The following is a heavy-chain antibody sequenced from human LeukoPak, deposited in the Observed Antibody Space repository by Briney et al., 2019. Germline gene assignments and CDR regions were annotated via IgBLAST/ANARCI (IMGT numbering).Heavy chain of an antibody. Sequence: GGSLRLSRAASGFTFSSYAMSWVRQAPGKGLEWVSVISGSGGSTYYADSVKGRFTISRDNSKNTLYLQMNSLRAEDTALYYCAKVYGSGSYLSEDYFDYWGQGTLVTVSS. D-gene: IGHD3-10*01. CDR2: ISGSGGST. V-gene: IGHV3-23*01. CDR1: GFTFSSYA. J-gene: IGHJ4*02. CDR3: AKVYGSGSYLSEDYFDY.